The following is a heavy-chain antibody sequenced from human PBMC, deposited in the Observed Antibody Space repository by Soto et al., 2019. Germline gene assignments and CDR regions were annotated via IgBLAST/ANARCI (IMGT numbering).Heavy chain of an antibody. J-gene: IGHJ5*02. D-gene: IGHD1-26*01. CDR2: ISGSGFKK. CDR1: GFIFKNFG. Sequence: PGGSLRLSCAASGFIFKNFGMSWVRQAPGKGLEWISSISGSGFKKYYADSVKGRFTISRDNSKSTVYLELNNLSAEDTAVYHCAKNQGVELVPLATVDWFDPWGQGSVVTASS. CDR3: AKNQGVELVPLATVDWFDP. V-gene: IGHV3-23*01.